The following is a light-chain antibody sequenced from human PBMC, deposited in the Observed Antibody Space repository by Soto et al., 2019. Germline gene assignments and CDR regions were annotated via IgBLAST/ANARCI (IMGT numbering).Light chain of an antibody. CDR1: SSNIGAGYD. CDR2: GNS. Sequence: QSVLTQPPSVSGAPGQRVTISCTGSSSNIGAGYDVHWYQQLPGTAPKLLIYGNSNRPSGVPDRFSGSKSGTSASLAITGLQAEDEADYSCQSYDSGLSGHVVFGGGTKLTVL. J-gene: IGLJ2*01. CDR3: QSYDSGLSGHVV. V-gene: IGLV1-40*01.